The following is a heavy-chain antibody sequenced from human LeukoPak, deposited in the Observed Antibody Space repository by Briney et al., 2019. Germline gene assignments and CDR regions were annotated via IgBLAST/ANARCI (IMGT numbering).Heavy chain of an antibody. Sequence: GGSLRLSCAASGFTFSSYAMHRVRQAPGKGLEWVAVISYDGSNKYYADSVKGRFTISRDNSKNTLYLQMNSLRAEDTAVYYCARGYCSGGSCYVIDYYFDYWGQGTLVTVSS. J-gene: IGHJ4*02. CDR3: ARGYCSGGSCYVIDYYFDY. CDR2: ISYDGSNK. D-gene: IGHD2-15*01. V-gene: IGHV3-30-3*01. CDR1: GFTFSSYA.